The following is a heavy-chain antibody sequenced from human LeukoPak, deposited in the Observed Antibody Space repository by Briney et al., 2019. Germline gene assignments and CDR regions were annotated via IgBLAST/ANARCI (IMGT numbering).Heavy chain of an antibody. J-gene: IGHJ4*02. Sequence: GGSLRLSCAASGFTFNSYDMNWVRQAPGKGLEWASYISSGGMTIYYADSVKGRFTISRDNTKNSLYLQMNSLGAEDTAFYYCARADYFGEGILVTVSS. CDR3: ARADY. CDR2: ISSGGMTI. CDR1: GFTFNSYD. V-gene: IGHV3-48*03.